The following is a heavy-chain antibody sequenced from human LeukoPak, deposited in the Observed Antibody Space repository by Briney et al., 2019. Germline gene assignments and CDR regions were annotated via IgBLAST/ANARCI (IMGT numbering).Heavy chain of an antibody. CDR1: GYSFTTYW. CDR3: ARPNITSYYDSRGYDAFDV. J-gene: IGHJ3*01. Sequence: GESLKISCKGSGYSFTTYWIAWVRQMPGEGMEWMGIIYPGDSETRYSPSFQGQVTISADKSITTAYLQWGSLKASDTAMYYCARPNITSYYDSRGYDAFDVWGQGTMVTVSS. V-gene: IGHV5-51*01. D-gene: IGHD3-22*01. CDR2: IYPGDSET.